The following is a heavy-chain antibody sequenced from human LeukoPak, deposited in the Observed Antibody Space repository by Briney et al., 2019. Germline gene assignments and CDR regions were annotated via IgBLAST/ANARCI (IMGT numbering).Heavy chain of an antibody. Sequence: GGSLRLSCAASGFTFSSYSMNWVRQAPGKGLEWFSSISSSSSYIYYADSVKGRFTISRDNAKNSLYLQMNSLRAEDTAVYYCARDLEQWLVRDYFDYWGQGTLVTVSS. CDR1: GFTFSSYS. CDR3: ARDLEQWLVRDYFDY. CDR2: ISSSSSYI. J-gene: IGHJ4*02. D-gene: IGHD6-19*01. V-gene: IGHV3-21*01.